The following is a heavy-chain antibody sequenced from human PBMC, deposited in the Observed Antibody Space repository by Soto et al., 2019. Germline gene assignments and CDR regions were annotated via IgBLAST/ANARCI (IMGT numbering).Heavy chain of an antibody. CDR3: AKDHYGSAIYGMDV. D-gene: IGHD3-10*01. CDR1: GFSFEDYA. J-gene: IGHJ6*02. V-gene: IGHV3-9*01. CDR2: IAWNSGII. Sequence: EVQLVESGGGLVQPGRSLRLSCAASGFSFEDYAMHWVRQAPGKGLGWVSGIAWNSGIIGYADSVKGRFTISRDNGKNSLYLQMTSLTPEDTALYYCAKDHYGSAIYGMDVWGQGTTVTVSS.